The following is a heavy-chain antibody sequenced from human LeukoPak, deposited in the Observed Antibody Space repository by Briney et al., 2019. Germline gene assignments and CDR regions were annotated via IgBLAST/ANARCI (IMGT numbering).Heavy chain of an antibody. CDR2: INHSGST. D-gene: IGHD3-22*01. V-gene: IGHV4-34*01. CDR3: ARGRSSGYSSPFDY. Sequence: SETLSLTCTVSGGSISTYYWSWIRQPPGKGLEWIGEINHSGSTNYNPSLKSRVTISVDTSKNQFSLKLSSVTAADTAVYYCARGRSSGYSSPFDYWGQGTLVTVSS. J-gene: IGHJ4*02. CDR1: GGSISTYY.